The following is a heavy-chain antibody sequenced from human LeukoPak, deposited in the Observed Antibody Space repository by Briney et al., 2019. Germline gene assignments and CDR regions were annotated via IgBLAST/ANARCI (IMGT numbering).Heavy chain of an antibody. D-gene: IGHD3-22*01. CDR3: AIYDSRGDFDY. Sequence: PGGSLRLFCAASGFIFSDYGMHCVRQAPGQGLDWVAFIRNDDSDRDYADSVRGRFNISRDKSRNTLYLQMRNLRPEDTGVYYCAIYDSRGDFDYWGQGTQVTVSA. CDR1: GFIFSDYG. J-gene: IGHJ4*02. CDR2: IRNDDSDR. V-gene: IGHV3-30*02.